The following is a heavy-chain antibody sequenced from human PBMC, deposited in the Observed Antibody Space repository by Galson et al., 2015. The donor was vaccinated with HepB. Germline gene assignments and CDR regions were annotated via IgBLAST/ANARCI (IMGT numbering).Heavy chain of an antibody. CDR3: AKVTVLRYFDWFLGYFDY. Sequence: SLRLSCADSGFTFSNYALSWVRRAPGKGLEWVSTISGRGSTTYYADSVKGRFTISRDNSRNTLYLQMNSLRAEDTAMYYCAKVTVLRYFDWFLGYFDYWGQGTLVTVSS. CDR1: GFTFSNYA. V-gene: IGHV3-23*01. CDR2: ISGRGSTT. D-gene: IGHD3-9*01. J-gene: IGHJ4*02.